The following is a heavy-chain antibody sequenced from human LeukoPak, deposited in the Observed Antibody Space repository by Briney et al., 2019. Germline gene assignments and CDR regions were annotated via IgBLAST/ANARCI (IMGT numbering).Heavy chain of an antibody. CDR2: INHNGYT. CDR3: ARAGTGDRSAVFDY. V-gene: IGHV4-34*01. CDR1: GGPFSGYY. D-gene: IGHD7-27*01. Sequence: SETLSLTCAVYGGPFSGYYWNWIRQPPGKGLEWIGEINHNGYTNYNPSLESRVTISVDASKNQFSLKVYSLTAADTAVYFCARAGTGDRSAVFDYWGQEILVTVSS. J-gene: IGHJ4*02.